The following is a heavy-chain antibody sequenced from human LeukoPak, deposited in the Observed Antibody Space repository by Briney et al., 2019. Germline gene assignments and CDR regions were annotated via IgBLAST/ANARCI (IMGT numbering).Heavy chain of an antibody. V-gene: IGHV1-69*05. D-gene: IGHD2/OR15-2a*01. CDR3: AVHCNTNCHHRDRWFDP. CDR1: GGTFSSYG. CDR2: IIPISGIA. Sequence: SVKVSCRASGGTFSSYGVSWVRQAPGQGLEWMGGIIPISGIANSARKFQGRVSITTDESTSTVYMELSSLRSEDTAVYYCAVHCNTNCHHRDRWFDPWGQGTLVTVSS. J-gene: IGHJ5*02.